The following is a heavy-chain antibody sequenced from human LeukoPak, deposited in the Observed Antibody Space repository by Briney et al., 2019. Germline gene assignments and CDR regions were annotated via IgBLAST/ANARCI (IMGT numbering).Heavy chain of an antibody. CDR3: ARAEYSSGWYPTNQYYFDY. Sequence: SETLSLTCTVSGGSISGYYWSWIRQPPGKGLEWIGYIYYSGSTYYNPSLKSRVTISVDTSKNQFSLKLSSVTAADTAVYYCARAEYSSGWYPTNQYYFDYWGQGTLVTVSS. V-gene: IGHV4-59*08. CDR1: GGSISGYY. D-gene: IGHD6-19*01. J-gene: IGHJ4*02. CDR2: IYYSGST.